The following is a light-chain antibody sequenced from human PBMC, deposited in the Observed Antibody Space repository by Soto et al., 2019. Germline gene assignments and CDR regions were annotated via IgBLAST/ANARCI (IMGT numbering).Light chain of an antibody. V-gene: IGKV1-5*01. Sequence: DIQMTQSPATLSASVGDRVTITCRASQNIYTWLAWYQQKPGKAPKLLIYDASSLESGVPSRFSGSGSGTDFTLTISNLQPEDFAGYYCQQTYSSPITFGQGTKVDIK. J-gene: IGKJ1*01. CDR3: QQTYSSPIT. CDR1: QNIYTW. CDR2: DAS.